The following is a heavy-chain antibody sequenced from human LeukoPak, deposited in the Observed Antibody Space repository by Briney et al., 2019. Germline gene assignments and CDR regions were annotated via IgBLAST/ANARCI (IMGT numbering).Heavy chain of an antibody. V-gene: IGHV3-30-3*01. J-gene: IGHJ4*02. D-gene: IGHD5-18*01. Sequence: PGGSLRLSCAASGFTFSTYAMHWVRQAPGKGLEWVAVISYDGSNKYYADSVKGRFTISRDNSKNTLYLQMNSLRAEDTAVYYCANSYGVGYFDYWGQGTLVTVSS. CDR1: GFTFSTYA. CDR2: ISYDGSNK. CDR3: ANSYGVGYFDY.